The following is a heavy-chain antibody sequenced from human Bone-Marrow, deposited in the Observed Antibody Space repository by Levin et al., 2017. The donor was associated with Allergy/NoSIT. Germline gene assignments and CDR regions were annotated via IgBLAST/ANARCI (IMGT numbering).Heavy chain of an antibody. CDR3: ARINCDGDCYGRDGYFDL. D-gene: IGHD2-21*02. Sequence: GGSLRLSCAASGFTFSSYWMHWVRQHPGKGPVWVSRIKGDGSRAYYADSVKGRFTVSRDNADNTVYLQMNSLRPEDTAVYYCARINCDGDCYGRDGYFDLWGRGTLVTVSS. CDR1: GFTFSSYW. V-gene: IGHV3-74*01. J-gene: IGHJ2*01. CDR2: IKGDGSRA.